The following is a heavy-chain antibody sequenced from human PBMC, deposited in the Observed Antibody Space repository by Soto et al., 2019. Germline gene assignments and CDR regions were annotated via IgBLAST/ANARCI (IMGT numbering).Heavy chain of an antibody. CDR3: AKAFCDTATCLPSDS. V-gene: IGHV3-23*01. CDR2: ISETGDSK. Sequence: DVQLLESGGGLVQPGGSLRLSCAASGFTLRSYGMHWVRQAPGKGLEWVASISETGDSKKYADSVKGRFTISRDNSKKKLYLQMKSLRAEDTAVYFCAKAFCDTATCLPSDSWGQGTLVTVSS. J-gene: IGHJ4*02. D-gene: IGHD2-21*01. CDR1: GFTLRSYG.